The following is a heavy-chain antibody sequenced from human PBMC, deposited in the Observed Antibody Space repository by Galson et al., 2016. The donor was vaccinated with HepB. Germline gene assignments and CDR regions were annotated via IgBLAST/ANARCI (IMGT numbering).Heavy chain of an antibody. D-gene: IGHD3-9*01. CDR2: VYYYGTT. CDR1: GASITSFY. CDR3: ARAGFFDRLLIDAFDI. J-gene: IGHJ3*02. Sequence: SETLSLTCTVSGASITSFYWNWIRQSPGKGLEWIGYVYYYGTTSRNPSLKGRVTTSIDSSKNQLSLNLTSVSAADTAVYYCARAGFFDRLLIDAFDIWGRGTMVTVSS. V-gene: IGHV4-59*01.